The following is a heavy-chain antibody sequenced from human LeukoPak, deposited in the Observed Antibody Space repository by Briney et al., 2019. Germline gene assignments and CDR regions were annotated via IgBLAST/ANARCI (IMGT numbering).Heavy chain of an antibody. D-gene: IGHD1-20*01. Sequence: SETLSLTCTVSGGSISSSSYYWGWIRQPPGKGLEWIGEINHSGSTNYNPSLKSRVTISVDTSKNQFSLKLSSVTAADTAVYYCARRGRGITGFDWFDPWGQGTLVTVSS. CDR2: INHSGST. CDR1: GGSISSSSYY. V-gene: IGHV4-39*07. CDR3: ARRGRGITGFDWFDP. J-gene: IGHJ5*02.